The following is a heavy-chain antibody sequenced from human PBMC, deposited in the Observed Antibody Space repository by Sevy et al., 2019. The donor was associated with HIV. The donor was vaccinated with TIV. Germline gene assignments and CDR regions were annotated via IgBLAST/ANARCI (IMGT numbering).Heavy chain of an antibody. CDR2: ISGSGGST. V-gene: IGHV3-23*01. CDR1: GFTFSSYA. D-gene: IGHD3-16*01. Sequence: GGSLRLSCAASGFTFSSYAMSWVRQAPGKGLEWVSAISGSGGSTYYAYSVKGRFTISRDNSKNTLYLQMNSLRAEDTAVYYCAQEGALVPMFGAFDIWGQGTMVTVSS. CDR3: AQEGALVPMFGAFDI. J-gene: IGHJ3*02.